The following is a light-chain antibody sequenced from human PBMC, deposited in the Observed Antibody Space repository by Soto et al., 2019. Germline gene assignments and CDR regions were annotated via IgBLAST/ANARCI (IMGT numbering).Light chain of an antibody. CDR2: YNN. Sequence: QSVLTQPPSASGTPGQRVTISCSGRSSNIGSNYVYWYQQLPGTAPKLLIYYNNQRPSGVPDRFSGSKSGTSASLAISGLRSEDEADYYCAKWDDSLSGYVFXTGTKVTVL. CDR1: SSNIGSNY. V-gene: IGLV1-47*02. CDR3: AKWDDSLSGYV. J-gene: IGLJ1*01.